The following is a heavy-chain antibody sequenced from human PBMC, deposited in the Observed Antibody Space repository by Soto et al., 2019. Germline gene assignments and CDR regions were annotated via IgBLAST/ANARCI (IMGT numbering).Heavy chain of an antibody. Sequence: QVQLVQSGAEVKKPGASVKVSCKASGYTFKNYGISWVRQAPGQGLEWMGWIYAYNGNTDYAQNLQGRVNMTTDTSTSTAHMDLRSSRSADTGVYYCARPIAGGYGYTVLDFWGQGTLVTLSS. CDR2: IYAYNGNT. CDR3: ARPIAGGYGYTVLDF. V-gene: IGHV1-18*01. CDR1: GYTFKNYG. J-gene: IGHJ4*02. D-gene: IGHD5-18*01.